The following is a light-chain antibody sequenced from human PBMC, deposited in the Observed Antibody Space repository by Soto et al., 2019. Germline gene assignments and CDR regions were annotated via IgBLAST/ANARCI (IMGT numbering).Light chain of an antibody. CDR2: WAS. CDR3: QQYYSTPLT. J-gene: IGKJ4*01. V-gene: IGKV4-1*01. Sequence: DIVMTQSPDSLAVSLGERATINCKSSQSLLYSSNNYNYLAWYQQKPGQAPRLLIYWASTRESGVPARFSGGGSVTEFTLTINSLQAEDVAVYYCQQYYSTPLTFGGGTKVDIK. CDR1: QSLLYSSNNYNY.